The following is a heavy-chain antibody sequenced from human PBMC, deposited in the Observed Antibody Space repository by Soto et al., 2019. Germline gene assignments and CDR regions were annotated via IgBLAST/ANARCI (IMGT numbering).Heavy chain of an antibody. D-gene: IGHD2-8*01. CDR2: ISSTSTYT. Sequence: PGGSLRLSCAVSGSTFSDYYMSWVRQAPGKGLEWISYISSTSTYTNYADSVKGRFTISRDNAKNSLYLQMNSLRAEDTAVYYCASAPLGYCTNGVCSHGMDVWGQGTTVTVSS. CDR1: GSTFSDYY. J-gene: IGHJ6*02. CDR3: ASAPLGYCTNGVCSHGMDV. V-gene: IGHV3-11*06.